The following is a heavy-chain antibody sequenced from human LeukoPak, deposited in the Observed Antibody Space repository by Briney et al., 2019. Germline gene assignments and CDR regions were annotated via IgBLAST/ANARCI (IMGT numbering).Heavy chain of an antibody. D-gene: IGHD3-10*01. Sequence: SETLSLTCTVSGGSISSGSYYWSWIRQPAGKGLEWIGRIYTSGSTNYNPSLKSRVTISVDTSKNQFSLKLSSVTAADTAVYYCARVAFSGYYYYMDVWGKGTTVTVS. V-gene: IGHV4-61*02. CDR3: ARVAFSGYYYYMDV. J-gene: IGHJ6*03. CDR2: IYTSGST. CDR1: GGSISSGSYY.